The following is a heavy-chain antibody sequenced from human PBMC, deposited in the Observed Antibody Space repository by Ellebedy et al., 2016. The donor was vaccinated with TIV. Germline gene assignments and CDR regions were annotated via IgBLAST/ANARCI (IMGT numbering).Heavy chain of an antibody. V-gene: IGHV3-7*03. J-gene: IGHJ4*02. Sequence: GESLKISCAASGFTFSTYWMGWVRQAAGKGLEWVANTKQDGSEKYYVDSVMGRFTISRDNAKNSLYLQMHSLRAEDTALYYCTNSDLYSSGWLFESWGQGSLVTVSS. CDR1: GFTFSTYW. D-gene: IGHD6-19*01. CDR2: TKQDGSEK. CDR3: TNSDLYSSGWLFES.